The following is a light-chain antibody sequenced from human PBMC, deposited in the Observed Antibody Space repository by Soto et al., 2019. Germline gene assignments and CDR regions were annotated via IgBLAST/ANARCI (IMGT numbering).Light chain of an antibody. CDR3: ATWDDSLSGVV. V-gene: IGLV2-14*01. CDR1: SNDVGSFDT. J-gene: IGLJ7*01. CDR2: EVS. Sequence: QSALTQPVSVSGSPGQSITISCTGTSNDVGSFDTVSWYQQHPGKVPKLIIYEVSNRPSGVSNRFSASKSGNTASLTISGLRSEDEADYYCATWDDSLSGVVFGGGTQLTVL.